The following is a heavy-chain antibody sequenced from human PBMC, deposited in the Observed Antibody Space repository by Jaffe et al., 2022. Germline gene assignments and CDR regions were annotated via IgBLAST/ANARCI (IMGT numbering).Heavy chain of an antibody. CDR2: IYTGGNT. V-gene: IGHV3-53*04. D-gene: IGHD2-8*02. Sequence: EVRLVESGGGLVQPGGSLRLSCAASGFTVSSNYMSWVRQAPGKGLEWVSVIYTGGNTYYADSVKGRFTISRDNSKNTLFLQMNSLRAEDTAVYYCARDKDLGGTGGTFDIWGQGTMVTVSS. CDR1: GFTVSSNY. CDR3: ARDKDLGGTGGTFDI. J-gene: IGHJ3*02.